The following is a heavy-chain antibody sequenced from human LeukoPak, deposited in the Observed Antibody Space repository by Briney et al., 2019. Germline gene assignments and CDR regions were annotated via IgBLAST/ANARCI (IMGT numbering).Heavy chain of an antibody. D-gene: IGHD2-2*01. V-gene: IGHV4-59*11. Sequence: SETLSLTCTVSGGSISSHYWSWIRQPPGKGLEWIGYIYYSGSTNYNPSLKSRVTISVDTSKNQFSLKLSSVTAADTAVYYCARVIALGYCSSTSCLQGGWFDPRGQGTLVTVSS. CDR3: ARVIALGYCSSTSCLQGGWFDP. CDR2: IYYSGST. CDR1: GGSISSHY. J-gene: IGHJ5*02.